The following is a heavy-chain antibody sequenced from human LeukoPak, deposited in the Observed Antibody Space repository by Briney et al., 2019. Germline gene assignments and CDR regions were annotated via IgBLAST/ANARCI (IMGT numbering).Heavy chain of an antibody. J-gene: IGHJ4*02. D-gene: IGHD6-6*01. V-gene: IGHV4-39*01. Sequence: SETLSLTCTVSGGSISSSSYYWGWIRQPPGKGLEWIGSIYYGGSTYYNPSLKSRVTISVDTSKNQFSLKLSSVTAADTAVYYCASSSSSSGYWGQGTLVTVSS. CDR2: IYYGGST. CDR3: ASSSSSSGY. CDR1: GGSISSSSYY.